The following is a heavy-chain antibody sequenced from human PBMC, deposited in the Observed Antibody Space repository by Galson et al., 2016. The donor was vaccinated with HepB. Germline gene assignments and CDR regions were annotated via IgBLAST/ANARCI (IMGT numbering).Heavy chain of an antibody. CDR3: TLAPRYDAFDI. CDR1: GFTLTSYG. CDR2: IWLDGRNK. Sequence: SLRLSCAASGFTLTSYGMHWVRQAPGKGLEWVAVIWLDGRNKYYADSVKGRFTISRDNSKNTLYLQMNSLRAEDMAVYYCTLAPRYDAFDIWGQGTLVTVSA. D-gene: IGHD6-6*01. J-gene: IGHJ3*02. V-gene: IGHV3-33*01.